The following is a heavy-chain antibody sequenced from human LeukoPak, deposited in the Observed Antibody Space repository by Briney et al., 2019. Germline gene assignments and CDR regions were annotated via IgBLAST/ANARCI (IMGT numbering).Heavy chain of an antibody. CDR1: GYTFTNYH. Sequence: GASVKVSCKASGYTFTNYHMHWVRQAPGQGLEWMGTIDPSGGRTSYAQKFQGRVTLTGDTSTSTVYMDLSSLRSEDTAMYYCARGLPGRVHDNSKRGLFDPWGQGTLVTVSS. V-gene: IGHV1-46*01. J-gene: IGHJ5*02. D-gene: IGHD3-22*01. CDR2: IDPSGGRT. CDR3: ARGLPGRVHDNSKRGLFDP.